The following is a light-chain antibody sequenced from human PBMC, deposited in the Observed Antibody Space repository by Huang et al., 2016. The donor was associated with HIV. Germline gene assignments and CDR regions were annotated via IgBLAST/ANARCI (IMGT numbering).Light chain of an antibody. CDR3: HQYNNWPPWT. J-gene: IGKJ1*01. Sequence: EIVMTQSPATLSVSPGERATLSCRASQGVSSNLAWYQQKPGQAPRLLLYGASTRATGIPARVSGSGSGTEFTLTISSLQSEDFAVYYCHQYNNWPPWTFGQGTKVEIK. CDR2: GAS. CDR1: QGVSSN. V-gene: IGKV3-15*01.